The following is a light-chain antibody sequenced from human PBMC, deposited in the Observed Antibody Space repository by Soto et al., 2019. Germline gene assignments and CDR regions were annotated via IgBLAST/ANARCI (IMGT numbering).Light chain of an antibody. Sequence: DIVMTQSPDSLAVSLGERATINCKSNQSLLYRSNNKNYLAWYQQKPGQPPTLLIYWASTRESGVPDRFSGSGSGTEFTLTFNSRQVEDVAFYYCQQYYDSPRTCGQGTKVDIK. J-gene: IGKJ1*01. CDR1: QSLLYRSNNKNY. CDR3: QQYYDSPRT. CDR2: WAS. V-gene: IGKV4-1*01.